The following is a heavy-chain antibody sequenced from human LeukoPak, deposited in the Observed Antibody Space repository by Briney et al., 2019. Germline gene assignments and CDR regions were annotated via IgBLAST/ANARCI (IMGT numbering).Heavy chain of an antibody. J-gene: IGHJ5*02. Sequence: SETLSLTCTVSGGSISSYYWSWIRQPPGKGLEWIGYFYYSGSTNYSPSLKSRVTISVDTSKNQFSLKLSSVTAADTAVYYCAGSGSYLRWFDPWGQGTLVTVSS. CDR3: AGSGSYLRWFDP. V-gene: IGHV4-59*08. D-gene: IGHD3-10*01. CDR1: GGSISSYY. CDR2: FYYSGST.